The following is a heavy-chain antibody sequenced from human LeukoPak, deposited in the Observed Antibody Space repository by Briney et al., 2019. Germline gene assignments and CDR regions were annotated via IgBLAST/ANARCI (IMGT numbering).Heavy chain of an antibody. V-gene: IGHV4-34*01. J-gene: IGHJ6*03. CDR2: INHSGGT. Sequence: PSETLSLTCAVYGGSFSGYYWSWIRQPPGKGLEWIGEINHSGGTNYNPSLKSRVTISVDTSKNQFSLKLSSVTAADTAVYYCARGYSYGFLKDYYYYMDVWGKGTTVTVSS. CDR1: GGSFSGYY. CDR3: ARGYSYGFLKDYYYYMDV. D-gene: IGHD5-18*01.